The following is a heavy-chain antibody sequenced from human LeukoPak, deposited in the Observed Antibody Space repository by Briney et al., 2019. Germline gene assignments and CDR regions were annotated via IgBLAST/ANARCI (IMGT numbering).Heavy chain of an antibody. CDR1: GFTFSGYA. V-gene: IGHV3-23*01. Sequence: AGGSLRLSCAVSGFTFSGYAMSGVRQAPGKGLEWVSTISNSDGTTYYADSVKGRFTISRDDSENTLSLQMNSLRADDTAVYYCAKATGYLLWGQGTLVTVSS. CDR2: ISNSDGTT. J-gene: IGHJ4*02. CDR3: AKATGYLL. D-gene: IGHD1-14*01.